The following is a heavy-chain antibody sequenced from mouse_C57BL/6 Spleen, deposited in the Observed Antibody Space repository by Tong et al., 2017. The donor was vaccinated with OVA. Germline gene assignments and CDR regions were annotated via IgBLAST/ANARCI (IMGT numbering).Heavy chain of an antibody. Sequence: VQLQQSGAELARPGASVKLSCKASGYTFTSYWMQWVKQRPGQGLEWIGAIYPGDGDTRYTQKFKGKATLTADKSSSTAYMQLSSLASEDSAVYYCARWGGTTRAWFAYWGKGTLVTVSA. CDR3: ARWGGTTRAWFAY. V-gene: IGHV1-87*01. D-gene: IGHD2-14*01. CDR1: GYTFTSYW. CDR2: IYPGDGDT. J-gene: IGHJ3*01.